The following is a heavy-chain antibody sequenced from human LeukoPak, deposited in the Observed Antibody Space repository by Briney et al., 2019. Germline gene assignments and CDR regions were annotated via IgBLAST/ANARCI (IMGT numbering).Heavy chain of an antibody. D-gene: IGHD3-10*01. CDR1: GGTFSSYA. CDR3: ATVTMVRGVIDY. V-gene: IGHV1-69*04. Sequence: EASVTVSCTASGGTFSSYAISWVRQAPGQGLEWMGRIIPILGIANYAQKFQGRVTITADKSTSTAYMELSSLRSEDTAVYYCATVTMVRGVIDYWGQGTLVTVSS. J-gene: IGHJ4*02. CDR2: IIPILGIA.